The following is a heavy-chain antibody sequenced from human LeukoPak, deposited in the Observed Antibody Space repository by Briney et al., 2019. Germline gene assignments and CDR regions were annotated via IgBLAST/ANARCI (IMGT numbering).Heavy chain of an antibody. CDR3: AREGLYSSSSGGYYYMDV. Sequence: GGSLRLSCAASGFTFSDYYMSWIRQAPGKGLEWVSYISSSGSTIYYADSVKGRFTISRDNAKNSLYLQMNSLRAEDMAVYYCAREGLYSSSSGGYYYMDVWGKGTTVTVSS. J-gene: IGHJ6*03. CDR1: GFTFSDYY. CDR2: ISSSGSTI. D-gene: IGHD6-6*01. V-gene: IGHV3-11*01.